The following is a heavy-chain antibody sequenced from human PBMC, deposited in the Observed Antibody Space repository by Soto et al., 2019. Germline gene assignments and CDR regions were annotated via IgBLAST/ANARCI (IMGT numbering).Heavy chain of an antibody. CDR3: ARGGRYCTNGVCYHSYYYYYGMDV. D-gene: IGHD2-8*01. J-gene: IGHJ6*02. CDR1: GFTFSSYA. Sequence: QVQLVESGGGVVQPGRSLRLSCAASGFTFSSYAMHWVRQAPGKGLEWVAVISYDGSNKYYADSVKGRFTISRDNSKNTLYLQMNSLRAEDTAVYYCARGGRYCTNGVCYHSYYYYYGMDVWGQGTTVTVSS. CDR2: ISYDGSNK. V-gene: IGHV3-30-3*01.